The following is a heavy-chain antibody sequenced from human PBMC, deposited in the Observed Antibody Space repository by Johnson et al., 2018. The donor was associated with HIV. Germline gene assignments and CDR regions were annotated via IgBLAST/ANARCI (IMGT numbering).Heavy chain of an antibody. Sequence: QLVESGGVVVQPGGSLRLSCAASGFTFDDYAMHWVRQAPGKGLEWVSLISWDGGSTYYADSVKGRFTISRDNSKNTLYLQMNSLRAEDTAVYYCARDHSRDEAFDIWGQGTMVTVSS. CDR1: GFTFDDYA. J-gene: IGHJ3*02. D-gene: IGHD5-24*01. CDR2: ISWDGGST. CDR3: ARDHSRDEAFDI. V-gene: IGHV3-43D*03.